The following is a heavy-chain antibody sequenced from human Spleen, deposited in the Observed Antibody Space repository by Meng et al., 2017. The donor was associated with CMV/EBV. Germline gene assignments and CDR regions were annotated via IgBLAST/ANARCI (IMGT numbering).Heavy chain of an antibody. D-gene: IGHD2-15*01. CDR2: IYWDDDR. V-gene: IGHV2-5*02. CDR1: GLLLSTSGMG. CDR3: AHRDYCSGGTCTFDY. J-gene: IGHJ4*02. Sequence: QITLKESGPTRGIPTQTSTLTCTFSGLLLSTSGMGVGWIRQPPGKALEWLALIYWDDDRRYSPSLKSRLTITKDTSKNQVVLTMTNMDPVDTATYYCAHRDYCSGGTCTFDYWGQGTLVTVSS.